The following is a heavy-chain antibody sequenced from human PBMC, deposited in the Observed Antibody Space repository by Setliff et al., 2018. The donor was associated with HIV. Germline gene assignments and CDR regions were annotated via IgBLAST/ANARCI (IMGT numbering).Heavy chain of an antibody. CDR2: INPKSGDT. CDR3: ARQLSNSLEC. D-gene: IGHD1-1*01. Sequence: GASVKVSCKTSGYTFSDYYMHWVRQAPGQGLEWMGWINPKSGDTKYAQKFQGRVTMTRDTSISTVYMELSGLRSDDTAVYYCARQLSNSLECWGQGTPVTVSS. J-gene: IGHJ4*02. CDR1: GYTFSDYY. V-gene: IGHV1-2*02.